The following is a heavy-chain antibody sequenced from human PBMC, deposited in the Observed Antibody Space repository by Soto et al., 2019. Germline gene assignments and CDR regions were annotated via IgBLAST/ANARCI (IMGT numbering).Heavy chain of an antibody. J-gene: IGHJ4*02. V-gene: IGHV3-23*01. D-gene: IGHD2-8*01. CDR1: GFTFRKYA. Sequence: EVQLLESGGGLGQPGGSLRLSCTASGFTFRKYAMSWVRQAPGKGLEWISGISDSDDDTYYADSVRGRFTISRDNSKNTLYLQMNSLRGDDTAVYYCAKDGGVSARYFDTRGQGTLVTVSS. CDR3: AKDGGVSARYFDT. CDR2: ISDSDDDT.